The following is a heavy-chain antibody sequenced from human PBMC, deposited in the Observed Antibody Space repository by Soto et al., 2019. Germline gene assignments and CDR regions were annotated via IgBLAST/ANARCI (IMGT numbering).Heavy chain of an antibody. CDR1: GGSISSSNW. J-gene: IGHJ6*02. CDR3: ARSPDSSGYYPRRYYYGMDV. V-gene: IGHV4-4*02. CDR2: IYHSGST. D-gene: IGHD3-22*01. Sequence: QVQLQESGPGLVKPSGTLSLTCAVSGGSISSSNWWSWVRRPPGKGLEWIGEIYHSGSTNYNPSLKSRVTISLDKSKNQFSLKLSSVTAADTAVYYCARSPDSSGYYPRRYYYGMDVWGQGTTVTVSS.